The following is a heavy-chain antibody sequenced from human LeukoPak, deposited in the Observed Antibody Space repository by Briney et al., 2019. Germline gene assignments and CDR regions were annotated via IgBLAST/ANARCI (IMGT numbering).Heavy chain of an antibody. Sequence: GGSLRLSCAASGFTFDDYAMPWVRQAPGKGLEWVSGISWNSGSIGYADSVKGRFTISRDNAKNSLYLQMNSLRAEDTALYYCAKDRGAAAAQLYYFDYWGQGTLVTVSS. CDR3: AKDRGAAAAQLYYFDY. D-gene: IGHD6-25*01. CDR2: ISWNSGSI. J-gene: IGHJ4*02. V-gene: IGHV3-9*01. CDR1: GFTFDDYA.